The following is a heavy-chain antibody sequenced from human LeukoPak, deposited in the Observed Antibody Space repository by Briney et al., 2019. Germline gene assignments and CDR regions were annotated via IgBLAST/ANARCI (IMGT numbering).Heavy chain of an antibody. CDR3: AKSDVLLWFGESGAFDY. CDR2: ISYDGSNK. CDR1: GFTFSSYA. V-gene: IGHV3-30-3*02. Sequence: KPGRSLGLSCAASGFTFSSYAMHWVRQAPGKGLEWVAVISYDGSNKYYADSVKGRFTISRDNAKNSLYLQMSSLRAEDTALYYCAKSDVLLWFGESGAFDYWGQGTLVTVSS. D-gene: IGHD3-10*01. J-gene: IGHJ4*02.